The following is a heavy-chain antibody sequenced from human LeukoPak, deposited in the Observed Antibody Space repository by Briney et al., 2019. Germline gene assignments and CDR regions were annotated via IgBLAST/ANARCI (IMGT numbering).Heavy chain of an antibody. CDR2: ISSSSSYI. CDR1: GFTFSSYS. V-gene: IGHV3-21*01. CDR3: AREPRGAYTYYFDY. Sequence: GGSLRLSCAASGFTFSSYSMNWVRQAPGKGLEWAPSISSSSSYIYYADSVKGRFTISRDNAKNSLYLQMNSLRAEDTAVYYCAREPRGAYTYYFDYWGQGTLVTVSS. J-gene: IGHJ4*02. D-gene: IGHD1-26*01.